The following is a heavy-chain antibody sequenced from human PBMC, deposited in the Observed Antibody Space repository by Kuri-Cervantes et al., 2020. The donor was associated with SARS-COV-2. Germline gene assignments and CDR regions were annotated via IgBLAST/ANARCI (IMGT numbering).Heavy chain of an antibody. Sequence: GGSLRLSCAASGFTCSGSAMHWVRQASGKGLEWVGRIRSKANGYATAYAASVKGRFTISRDDSKNTAYLQMNSLKAEDTAVYYCSRSTVTSPLYGMDVWGQGTTVTVSS. D-gene: IGHD4-17*01. V-gene: IGHV3-73*01. CDR2: IRSKANGYAT. CDR3: SRSTVTSPLYGMDV. J-gene: IGHJ6*02. CDR1: GFTCSGSA.